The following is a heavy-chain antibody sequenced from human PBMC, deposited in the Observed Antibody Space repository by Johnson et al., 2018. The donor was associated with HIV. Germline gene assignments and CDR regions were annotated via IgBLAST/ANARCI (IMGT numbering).Heavy chain of an antibody. J-gene: IGHJ3*02. CDR2: INWNGGNT. CDR3: ARDLRVVVAAPIGAATSHVFDI. CDR1: GFTFSSYA. Sequence: VQLVESGGGVVQPGRSLRLSCAASGFTFSSYAMHWVRQAPGKGLEWVSGINWNGGNTDYADSVKGRFTISRDNAKNSLYLQMNSLRAEDTALYYCARDLRVVVAAPIGAATSHVFDIWGQGTMVTGSS. V-gene: IGHV3-20*04. D-gene: IGHD2-15*01.